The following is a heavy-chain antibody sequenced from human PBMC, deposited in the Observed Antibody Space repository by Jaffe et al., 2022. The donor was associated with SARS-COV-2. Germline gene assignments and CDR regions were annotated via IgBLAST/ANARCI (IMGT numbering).Heavy chain of an antibody. CDR2: IYYSGST. J-gene: IGHJ4*02. D-gene: IGHD4-17*01. Sequence: QVQLQESGPGLVKPSETLSLTCTVSGGSISSYYWSWIRQPPGKGLEWIGYIYYSGSTNYNPSLKSRVTISVDTSKNQFSLKLSSVTAADTAVYYCARAFPGDTTGFDYWGQGTLVTVSS. V-gene: IGHV4-59*01. CDR1: GGSISSYY. CDR3: ARAFPGDTTGFDY.